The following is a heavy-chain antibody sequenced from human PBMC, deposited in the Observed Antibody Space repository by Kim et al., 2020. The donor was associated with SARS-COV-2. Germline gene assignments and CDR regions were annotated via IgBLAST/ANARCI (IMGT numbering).Heavy chain of an antibody. CDR3: AREKGWFDP. Sequence: SETLSLTCAVSGGSISSGGYSWSWIRQPPGKGLEWIGYIYHSGSTYYNPSLKSRVTISVDRSKNQFSLKLSSVTAADTAVYYCAREKGWFDPWGQGTLVTVSS. V-gene: IGHV4-30-2*01. CDR2: IYHSGST. CDR1: GGSISSGGYS. J-gene: IGHJ5*02.